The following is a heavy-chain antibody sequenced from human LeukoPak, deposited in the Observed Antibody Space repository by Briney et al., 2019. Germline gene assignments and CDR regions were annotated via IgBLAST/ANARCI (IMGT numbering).Heavy chain of an antibody. V-gene: IGHV3-30*03. D-gene: IGHD2-8*01. CDR3: ARDPMADFDY. J-gene: IGHJ4*02. CDR1: GFTFSSYS. CDR2: ISNDGRNK. Sequence: GGSLRLSCAASGFTFSSYSMNWVRQAPGKGLEWVAVISNDGRNKIYADSVKGRFTISRDNSKNTLFLQMNSVRTEDTAVYFCARDPMADFDYWGQGTLVTVSS.